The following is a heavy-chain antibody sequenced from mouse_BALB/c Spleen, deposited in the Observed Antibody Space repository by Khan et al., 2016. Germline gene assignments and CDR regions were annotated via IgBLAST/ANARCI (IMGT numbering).Heavy chain of an antibody. Sequence: EVELVESGRGLVQPGGSRKLSCAASGFTFSSFGMHWVRQAPGKGLEWIAYISSSTNTIYYADTVKGRFTISRDNPKNNLFLQMTSLRYEDTAMYSCARNYYGHTSWFANWGQGTLVTVSA. D-gene: IGHD2-1*01. V-gene: IGHV5-17*02. CDR3: ARNYYGHTSWFAN. CDR1: GFTFSSFG. CDR2: ISSSTNTI. J-gene: IGHJ3*01.